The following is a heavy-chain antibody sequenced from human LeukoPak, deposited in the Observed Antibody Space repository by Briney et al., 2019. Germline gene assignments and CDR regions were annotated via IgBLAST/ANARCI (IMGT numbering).Heavy chain of an antibody. CDR2: IKQDGSEK. V-gene: IGHV3-7*01. Sequence: PGGSLRLSCAASGLTFSSYWMSWVRQAPGKGLEWVANIKQDGSEKYYVDSVKGRFTISRDNAKNSLYLQMNSLRAEDTAVYYCAREGLIPRRGMAYYFDYWGLGTLVTVSS. CDR1: GLTFSSYW. J-gene: IGHJ4*02. D-gene: IGHD1-14*01. CDR3: AREGLIPRRGMAYYFDY.